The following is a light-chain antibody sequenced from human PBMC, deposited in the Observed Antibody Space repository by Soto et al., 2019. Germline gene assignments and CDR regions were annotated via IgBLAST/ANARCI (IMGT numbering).Light chain of an antibody. J-gene: IGKJ1*01. Sequence: DGQMTQSPSTLAASVGNRVTITCRASQSISSWLAWYQQKPGKAPKLLIYDASSLESGVPSRFSGSGSGTEFTLTISSLQPDDFATYYCQQYNTYPWTFGQGTKVDI. CDR1: QSISSW. CDR2: DAS. V-gene: IGKV1-5*01. CDR3: QQYNTYPWT.